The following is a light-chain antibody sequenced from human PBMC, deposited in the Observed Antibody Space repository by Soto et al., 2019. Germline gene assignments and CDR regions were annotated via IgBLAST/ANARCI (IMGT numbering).Light chain of an antibody. Sequence: DIQMTQSPSTLSAYVGDRVTITCRASQSISSWLAWYQQKPGKAPKLLIYDASSLESGVPSRFSGSGSGTEFTLTISSLQPDDFATYYCQQSGTFGQGT. V-gene: IGKV1-5*01. CDR1: QSISSW. J-gene: IGKJ1*01. CDR3: QQSGT. CDR2: DAS.